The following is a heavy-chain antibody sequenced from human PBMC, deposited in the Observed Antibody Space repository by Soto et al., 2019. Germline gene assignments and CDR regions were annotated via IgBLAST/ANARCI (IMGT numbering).Heavy chain of an antibody. V-gene: IGHV1-46*01. CDR3: ARDRAGSGYVYNFDH. CDR1: GYTFTTHH. J-gene: IGHJ4*02. D-gene: IGHD3-3*01. CDR2: INPSGGSP. Sequence: QVQVVQSGAEVKKPGASVKISCLASGYTFTTHHIHWVRQAPGQGLEWMGRINPSGGSPSYRQRFQGLITLTTDTSTSTVYMELSSLRSEDTAVYYCARDRAGSGYVYNFDHWGQGTLVTVSS.